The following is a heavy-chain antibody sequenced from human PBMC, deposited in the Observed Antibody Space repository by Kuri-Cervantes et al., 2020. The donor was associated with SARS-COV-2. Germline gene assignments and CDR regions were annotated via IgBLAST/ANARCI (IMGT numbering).Heavy chain of an antibody. D-gene: IGHD4-17*01. CDR1: GGSISSSNW. Sequence: GSLRLSCAVSGGSISSSNWWSWVRQPPGKGLEWIGEIYHSGSTNYNPSLKSRVTISVDKSKNQFSLKLSSVTAADTAVYYCARDTVDYGDYGMDVWGQGTTVTVSS. CDR3: ARDTVDYGDYGMDV. J-gene: IGHJ6*02. CDR2: IYHSGST. V-gene: IGHV4-4*02.